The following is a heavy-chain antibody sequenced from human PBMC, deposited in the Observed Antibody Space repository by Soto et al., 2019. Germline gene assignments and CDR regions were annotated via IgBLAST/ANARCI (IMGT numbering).Heavy chain of an antibody. CDR2: VYYSGST. D-gene: IGHD1-1*01. V-gene: IGHV4-59*01. J-gene: IGHJ4*02. Sequence: QVQLQESGPGLVKPSETLSLTCTVSGASISSYYWSWIRQPPGKGLEWIGYVYYSGSTNYNPSLKSPVTISADTSKNPFSLKLSSVTAADTAMYYCARDTTPSLWGQGTLVTVSS. CDR3: ARDTTPSL. CDR1: GASISSYY.